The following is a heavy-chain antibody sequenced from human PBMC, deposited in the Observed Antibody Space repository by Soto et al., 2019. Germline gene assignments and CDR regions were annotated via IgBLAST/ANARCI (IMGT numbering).Heavy chain of an antibody. Sequence: ASVKVSCKASGYTFTSYGISWVRQAPGQGLEWMGWISAYNGNTNYAQKLQGRVTMTTDTSTSTAYMELRSLRSDDTAVYYCARDSARAMTTVTYFDYWGQGTLVTVSS. J-gene: IGHJ4*02. D-gene: IGHD4-17*01. CDR3: ARDSARAMTTVTYFDY. CDR2: ISAYNGNT. CDR1: GYTFTSYG. V-gene: IGHV1-18*01.